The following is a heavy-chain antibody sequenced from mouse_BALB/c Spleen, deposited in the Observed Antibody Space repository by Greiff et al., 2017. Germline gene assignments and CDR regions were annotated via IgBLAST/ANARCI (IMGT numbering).Heavy chain of an antibody. D-gene: IGHD2-1*01. CDR2: IDPFNGGT. Sequence: EVKLQQSGPELMKPGASVKISCKASGYSFTSYYMHWVKQSHGKSLEWIGYIDPFNGGTSYNQKFKGKATLTVDKSSSTAYMHLSSLTSEDSAVYYCARGDGNYVGFAYWGQGTLVTVSA. V-gene: IGHV1S135*01. CDR3: ARGDGNYVGFAY. J-gene: IGHJ3*01. CDR1: GYSFTSYY.